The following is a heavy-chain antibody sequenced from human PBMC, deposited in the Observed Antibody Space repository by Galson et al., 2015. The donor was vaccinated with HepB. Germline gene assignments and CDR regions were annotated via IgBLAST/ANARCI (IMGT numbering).Heavy chain of an antibody. CDR1: GFTFSSYS. CDR3: AREDYYDSSGYYWSRFDP. V-gene: IGHV3-48*04. CDR2: ISSSSSTI. Sequence: SLRLSCAASGFTFSSYSMNWVRQAPGKGLEWVSYISSSSSTIYYADSVKGRFTISRDNAKNSLYLQMNSLRAEDTAVYYCAREDYYDSSGYYWSRFDPWGQGTLVTVSS. D-gene: IGHD3-22*01. J-gene: IGHJ5*02.